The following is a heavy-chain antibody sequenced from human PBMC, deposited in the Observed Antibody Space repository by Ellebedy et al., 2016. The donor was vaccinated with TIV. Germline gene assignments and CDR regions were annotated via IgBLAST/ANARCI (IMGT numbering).Heavy chain of an antibody. J-gene: IGHJ4*02. Sequence: SETLSLTCAVYGGSFSGYYWSWIRQPPGKGLEWIGEINHSGSTNYNPSLKSRVTISVDTSKNQFSLKLSSVTAADTAVYYCARDAAGAVAGTEGFDYWGQGTLVTVSS. CDR1: GGSFSGYY. D-gene: IGHD6-19*01. CDR2: INHSGST. V-gene: IGHV4-34*01. CDR3: ARDAAGAVAGTEGFDY.